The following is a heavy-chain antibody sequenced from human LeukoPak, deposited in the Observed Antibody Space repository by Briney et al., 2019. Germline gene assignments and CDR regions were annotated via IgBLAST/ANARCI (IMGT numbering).Heavy chain of an antibody. CDR2: IYHSGTTYSGST. J-gene: IGHJ4*02. V-gene: IGHV4-39*07. CDR3: ARYGFGESNFDY. D-gene: IGHD3-10*01. CDR1: GASMSNYY. Sequence: SETLSLTCNVSGASMSNYYWVWIRQPPGKGLEWIGSIYHSGTTYSGSTYSNPSLKSRVSISVDTSKNQFSLKLSSVTAADTAVYYCARYGFGESNFDYWGQGTLVTVSS.